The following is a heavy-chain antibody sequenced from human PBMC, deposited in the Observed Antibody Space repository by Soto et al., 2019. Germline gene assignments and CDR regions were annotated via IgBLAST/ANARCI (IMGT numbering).Heavy chain of an antibody. D-gene: IGHD6-19*01. CDR3: ARGHSGWYAFDI. J-gene: IGHJ3*02. Sequence: SVKVSCKASGGTFSSYAISWVRQAPGQGLEWMGGIIPIFGTANYAQKFQGRVTVTADKSTSTAYMELSSLRSEDTAVYYCARGHSGWYAFDIWGQGTMVTVSS. CDR2: IIPIFGTA. V-gene: IGHV1-69*06. CDR1: GGTFSSYA.